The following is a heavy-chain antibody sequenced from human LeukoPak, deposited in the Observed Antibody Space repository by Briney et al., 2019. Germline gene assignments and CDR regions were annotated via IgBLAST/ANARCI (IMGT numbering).Heavy chain of an antibody. Sequence: ASVKVSCKVSGYTFSSCAINWVRQAPGQGLEYMGWIDTKTGNPTYAQGFTGRFVFSLDTSVSTAYLQISSLKAEDTAVYYCAIHPSDSSGYFSYWGQGALVTVSS. CDR3: AIHPSDSSGYFSY. V-gene: IGHV7-4-1*02. CDR2: IDTKTGNP. CDR1: GYTFSSCA. J-gene: IGHJ4*02. D-gene: IGHD3-22*01.